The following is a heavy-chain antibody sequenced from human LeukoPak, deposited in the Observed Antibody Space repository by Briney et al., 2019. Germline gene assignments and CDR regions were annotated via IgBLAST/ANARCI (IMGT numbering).Heavy chain of an antibody. CDR3: ASDLPYCSSTSCYAY. CDR1: GYTFTSYG. Sequence: ASVKVSCKASGYTFTSYGISWVRQAPGQGLEWMGWISAYNGNTNYAQKLQGRVTMTTDTSTSTAYMELRSLRSDDTAVYYCASDLPYCSSTSCYAYWGQGTLVTVSS. V-gene: IGHV1-18*01. CDR2: ISAYNGNT. J-gene: IGHJ4*02. D-gene: IGHD2-2*01.